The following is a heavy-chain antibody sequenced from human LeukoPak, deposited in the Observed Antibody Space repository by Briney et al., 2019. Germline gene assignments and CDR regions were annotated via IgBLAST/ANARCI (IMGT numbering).Heavy chain of an antibody. CDR3: AREDXSGYYYRY. CDR1: GYTFTGYY. J-gene: IGHJ4*02. Sequence: ASVKVSCKASGYTFTGYYMHWVRQAPGQGLEWMGWINPNSGGTNYAQKFQGRVTMTRDTSISTAYMELSRLRADDTAGYYCAREDXSGYYYRYWGQGTLVTVSS. CDR2: INPNSGGT. V-gene: IGHV1-2*02. D-gene: IGHD3-22*01.